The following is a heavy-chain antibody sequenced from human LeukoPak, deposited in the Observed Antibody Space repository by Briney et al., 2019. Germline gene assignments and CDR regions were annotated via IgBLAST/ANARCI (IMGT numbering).Heavy chain of an antibody. CDR3: TVNYCSGGSCYML. J-gene: IGHJ4*02. CDR1: GFTFSGST. V-gene: IGHV3-73*01. Sequence: GGSLRLSCAASGFTFSGSTMHWVRQASGKGLEWVGRIRSKTSSYATAYTASVKGRFTISRDDSKNTAYLQMNSLKTEDTAVYYCTVNYCSGGSCYMLWGQGALVTVSS. CDR2: IRSKTSSYAT. D-gene: IGHD2-15*01.